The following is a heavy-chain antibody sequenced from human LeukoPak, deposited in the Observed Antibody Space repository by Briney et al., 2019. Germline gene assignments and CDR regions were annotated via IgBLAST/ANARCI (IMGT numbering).Heavy chain of an antibody. Sequence: GASVKVSCKASGYTFTSYYMHWVRQAPGQGLEWMGIINPSGGSTSYAQKFQGRVTMTRDTSTSTVYMELSSLRSEDTAVYYCARLRSPLGYGDYVYAFDIWGQGTMVTVSS. CDR2: INPSGGST. J-gene: IGHJ3*02. D-gene: IGHD4-17*01. CDR3: ARLRSPLGYGDYVYAFDI. V-gene: IGHV1-46*01. CDR1: GYTFTSYY.